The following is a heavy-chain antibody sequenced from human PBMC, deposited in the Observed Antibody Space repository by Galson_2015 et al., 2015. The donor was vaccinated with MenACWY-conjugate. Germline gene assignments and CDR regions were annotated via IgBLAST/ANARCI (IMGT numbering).Heavy chain of an antibody. CDR3: VKAWYSRDWYSLYNFLFQH. J-gene: IGHJ1*01. CDR2: ISPSGSNT. V-gene: IGHV3-64D*09. CDR1: GFVFSSYT. D-gene: IGHD6-19*01. Sequence: SLRLSCAASGFVFSSYTMHWVRQAPGEGLECISAISPSGSNTFYADSAKGTFSISRDNSKTTVYLHMSSLRPEDTAVYYCVKAWYSRDWYSLYNFLFQHWGQGTQVIVSS.